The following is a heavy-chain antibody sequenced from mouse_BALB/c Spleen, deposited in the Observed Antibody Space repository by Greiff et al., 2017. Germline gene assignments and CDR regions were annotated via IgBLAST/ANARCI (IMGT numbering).Heavy chain of an antibody. V-gene: IGHV3-2*02. D-gene: IGHD2-4*01. CDR3: ARGGITTGLDY. CDR1: GYSITSDYA. Sequence: EVKLMESGPGLVKPSQSLSLTCTVTGYSITSDYAWNWIRQFPGNKLEWMGYISYSGSTSYNPSLKSRISITRDTSKNQFFLQLNSVTTEDTATYYCARGGITTGLDYWGQGTTLTVSS. CDR2: ISYSGST. J-gene: IGHJ2*01.